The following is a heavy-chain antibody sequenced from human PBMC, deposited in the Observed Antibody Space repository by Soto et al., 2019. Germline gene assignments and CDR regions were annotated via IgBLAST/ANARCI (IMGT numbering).Heavy chain of an antibody. CDR1: GGSISSGYYY. Sequence: QVQLQESGPGLVKPSQTLSLTCTVSGGSISSGYYYWSWIRQPPGKGLEWIGHILYSGSTYYNPSLKSRVSISVDTSKNQFSLKLTSVTAADTAVYFCARVEVVTAIPFWYFDLWGRGSLVTVSS. D-gene: IGHD2-21*02. CDR3: ARVEVVTAIPFWYFDL. CDR2: ILYSGST. J-gene: IGHJ2*01. V-gene: IGHV4-31*03.